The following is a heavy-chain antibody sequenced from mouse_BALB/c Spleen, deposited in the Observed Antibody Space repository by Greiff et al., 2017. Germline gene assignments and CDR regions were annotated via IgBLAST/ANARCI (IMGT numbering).Heavy chain of an antibody. CDR2: IFPGTGTT. Sequence: QVQLQQSGAELVKPGASVKLSCKTSGYTFTSYWIQWVKQRPGQGLGWIGEIFPGTGTTYYNEKFKGKATLTIDTSSSTAYMQLSSLTSEDSAVYFCARGDAYDPYYAMDYWGQGTSVTVSS. J-gene: IGHJ4*01. V-gene: IGHV1S132*01. D-gene: IGHD2-2*01. CDR3: ARGDAYDPYYAMDY. CDR1: GYTFTSYW.